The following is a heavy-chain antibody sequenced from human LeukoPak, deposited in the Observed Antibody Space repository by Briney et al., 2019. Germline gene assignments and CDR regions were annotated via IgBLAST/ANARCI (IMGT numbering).Heavy chain of an antibody. CDR3: XRDRGGGHMDV. CDR2: IDTTGDT. J-gene: IGHJ6*03. CDR1: GFTFSTYD. D-gene: IGHD2-15*01. V-gene: IGHV3-13*01. Sequence: GGSLXXSCAASGFTFSTYDMHWVRHATGKGLEWVSAIDTTGDTYYPGSVKGRFTISRENAKNSLYLQMNSMRAGDTAVYYCXRDRGGGHMDVWGKGTTVTISS.